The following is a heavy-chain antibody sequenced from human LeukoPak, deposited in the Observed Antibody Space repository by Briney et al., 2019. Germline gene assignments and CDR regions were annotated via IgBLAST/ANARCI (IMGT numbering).Heavy chain of an antibody. CDR3: ARLRVSNGWTYYYGIDV. D-gene: IGHD6-19*01. V-gene: IGHV5-51*01. Sequence: GESLKISCKGSGYSFTSYWIGWVRQMPGKGLEWMGIIYPGDSDTRYSPSFQGQVAISADKSITTAYLQWSSLKASDTAMYYCARLRVSNGWTYYYGIDVWGQGTTVTVSS. J-gene: IGHJ6*02. CDR2: IYPGDSDT. CDR1: GYSFTSYW.